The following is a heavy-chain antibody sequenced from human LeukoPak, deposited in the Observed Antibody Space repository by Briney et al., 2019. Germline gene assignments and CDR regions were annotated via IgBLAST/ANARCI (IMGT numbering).Heavy chain of an antibody. CDR3: ARGGDTMVVRY. V-gene: IGHV4-61*02. J-gene: IGHJ4*02. CDR1: GGSIRSGSYY. Sequence: SQTLSLTCTVSGGSIRSGSYYWSWIRQPAGKGLEWIGRIYTSGSTNYNPSLKSRVTISVDTSKNQFSLKLSSVTAADTAVYYCARGGDTMVVRYWGQGTLVTVSS. D-gene: IGHD4-23*01. CDR2: IYTSGST.